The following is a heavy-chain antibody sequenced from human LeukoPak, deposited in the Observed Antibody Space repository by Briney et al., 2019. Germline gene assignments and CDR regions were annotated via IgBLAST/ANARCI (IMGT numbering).Heavy chain of an antibody. D-gene: IGHD3-10*01. CDR2: IIPIFGTA. V-gene: IGHV1-69*13. Sequence: SVKVSCKASGGTFSSYAISWVRQAPGQGLEWMGGIIPIFGTANYAQKFQGRVTITADESTSTAYMELSSLRSEDTAVYYCARVYYGSGSAYYYYGMDVWGQGTTVTVSS. CDR1: GGTFSSYA. J-gene: IGHJ6*02. CDR3: ARVYYGSGSAYYYYGMDV.